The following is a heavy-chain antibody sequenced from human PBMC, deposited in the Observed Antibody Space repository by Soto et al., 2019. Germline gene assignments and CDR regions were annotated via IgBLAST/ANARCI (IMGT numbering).Heavy chain of an antibody. CDR1: GFTFSSYW. V-gene: IGHV3-74*01. CDR3: TRRADYSTREFDL. J-gene: IGHJ5*02. Sequence: PGGSLRLSCAASGFTFSSYWMHWVRQAPGKGLVWVSRINSDGSSTSYADSVKGRFTISRDNANNTVYLQMNSLRAEDTAMYYWTRRADYSTREFDLWGQGTLVTVSS. D-gene: IGHD4-17*01. CDR2: INSDGSST.